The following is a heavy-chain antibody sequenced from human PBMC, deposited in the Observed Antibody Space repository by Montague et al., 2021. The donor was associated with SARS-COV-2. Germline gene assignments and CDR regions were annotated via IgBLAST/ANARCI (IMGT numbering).Heavy chain of an antibody. J-gene: IGHJ1*01. Sequence: SETLSLTCAVSGDSIMPADCWSWVRQPPGQGLEWIGEIYQRVSTNYNPSLKSRVSMSVDKSKNQVSLELYSVTAGDTALYYCVRAGGIHNRPPVGGQGALVIVSS. V-gene: IGHV4-4*02. CDR3: VRAGGIHNRPPV. CDR2: IYQRVST. CDR1: GDSIMPADC. D-gene: IGHD4-23*01.